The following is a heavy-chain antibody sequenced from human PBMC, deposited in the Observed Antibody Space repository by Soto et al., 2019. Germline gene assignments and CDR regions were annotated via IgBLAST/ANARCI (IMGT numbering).Heavy chain of an antibody. D-gene: IGHD2-2*01. CDR3: AHAEGYCISTSCYAFDY. V-gene: IGHV2-5*02. CDR2: IYWDDAK. Sequence: QITLKESGPTLVKPTQTLTLTCTFSGFSLSTSGVGVGWIRQPPGKALEWLALIYWDDAKRYSPSLKSRLTITKDTSKNQVVLTMTNMDPVDTATYYCAHAEGYCISTSCYAFDYWGQGTLVTVSS. J-gene: IGHJ4*02. CDR1: GFSLSTSGVG.